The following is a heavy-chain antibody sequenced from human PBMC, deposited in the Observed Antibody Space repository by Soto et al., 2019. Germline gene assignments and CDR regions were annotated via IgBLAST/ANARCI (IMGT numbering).Heavy chain of an antibody. Sequence: SETLSLTCTFSGGSISSYSWSWIPQPPGKGLEWIGYIYYSGSTNYNPSLKSRVTISVDTSKNQFSLKLSSVTAADTAVYYCARPHGGSSGWDNWFDPWGQGTLVTVS. CDR1: GGSISSYS. J-gene: IGHJ5*02. V-gene: IGHV4-59*01. CDR2: IYYSGST. D-gene: IGHD6-25*01. CDR3: ARPHGGSSGWDNWFDP.